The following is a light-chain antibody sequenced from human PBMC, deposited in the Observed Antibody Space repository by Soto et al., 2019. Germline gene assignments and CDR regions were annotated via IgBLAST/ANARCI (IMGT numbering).Light chain of an antibody. Sequence: QPVLTQPPSASASLGASVTLTCTLSSGYSNYKVDWYQQRPGKGTRFVMRVGTGEIVGSKGDGIPDRFSVLGSGLNRYLTIKNIQEEDESDYHCGSDHGSGSNFVYVFGTGTKVTVL. V-gene: IGLV9-49*01. CDR2: VGTGEIVG. J-gene: IGLJ1*01. CDR1: SGYSNYK. CDR3: GSDHGSGSNFVYV.